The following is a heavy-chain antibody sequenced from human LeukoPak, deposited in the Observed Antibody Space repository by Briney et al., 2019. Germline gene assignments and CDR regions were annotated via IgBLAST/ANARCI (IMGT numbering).Heavy chain of an antibody. V-gene: IGHV3-66*01. CDR1: GFTVSSNY. Sequence: GGSLRLSCAASGFTVSSNYMSWVRQAPGKGLEWVSVIYSGGSTYYADSVKGRFTISRDNSKNTLYLQMNSLRAEDTAVYYCARDTYDFWSGYYAVFDYWGQGTLVTVSS. CDR2: IYSGGST. D-gene: IGHD3-3*01. CDR3: ARDTYDFWSGYYAVFDY. J-gene: IGHJ4*02.